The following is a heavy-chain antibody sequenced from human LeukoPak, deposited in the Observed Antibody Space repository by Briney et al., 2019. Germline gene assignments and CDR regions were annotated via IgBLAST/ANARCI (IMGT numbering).Heavy chain of an antibody. J-gene: IGHJ4*02. CDR1: GFTFSNYA. CDR2: ISGSGGST. Sequence: PGGSLRLSCAASGFTFSNYAMTWVRQAPGKGLEWVSAISGSGGSTYYADSVKGRFTISRDNSKNTLYLQMNSLRAENTAVYYCAKDVLYNYDSSGYSLFDYWGQGTLVTVSS. V-gene: IGHV3-23*01. CDR3: AKDVLYNYDSSGYSLFDY. D-gene: IGHD3-22*01.